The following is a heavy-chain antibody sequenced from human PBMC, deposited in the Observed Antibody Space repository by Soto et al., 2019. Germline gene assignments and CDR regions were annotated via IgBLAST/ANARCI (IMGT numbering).Heavy chain of an antibody. CDR2: ISSNGGST. D-gene: IGHD2-15*01. CDR1: GFTFSSHA. Sequence: GGSLRLSCAASGFTFSSHAMHWVRQAPGKGLEYVSAISSNGGSTYYANSVKGRFTISRDNSKNTLYLQMGSLRAEDMAVYYCARDRGCSGGSCYFHYYYYMDFSGKGTTVTVSS. V-gene: IGHV3-64*01. J-gene: IGHJ6*03. CDR3: ARDRGCSGGSCYFHYYYYMDF.